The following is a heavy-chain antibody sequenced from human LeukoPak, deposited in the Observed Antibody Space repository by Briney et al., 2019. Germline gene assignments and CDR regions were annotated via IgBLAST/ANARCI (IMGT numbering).Heavy chain of an antibody. CDR1: GFTFSSYA. V-gene: IGHV3-30-3*01. CDR3: ARGDYYDSSGYYFPDAFDI. J-gene: IGHJ3*02. CDR2: ISYDGSNK. D-gene: IGHD3-22*01. Sequence: GGSLRLSCAASGFTFSSYAMHWVRQAPGKGLEWVAVISYDGSNKYYADSVKGRFTISRDNSKNTLYLQMSSLRAEDTAVYYCARGDYYDSSGYYFPDAFDIWGQGTMVTVSS.